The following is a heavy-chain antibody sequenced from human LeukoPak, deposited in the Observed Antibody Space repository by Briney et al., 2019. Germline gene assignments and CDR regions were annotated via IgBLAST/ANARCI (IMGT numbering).Heavy chain of an antibody. CDR3: ARDARDYYDSSGYWVRVFYFDY. CDR1: GGSISGSSYY. V-gene: IGHV4-39*07. D-gene: IGHD3-22*01. Sequence: NPSETLSLTCTVSGGSISGSSYYWGWIRQPPGKGLEWIGSIYYSGSTYYNPSLKSRVTISVDTSKNQFSLKLSSVTAADTAVYYCARDARDYYDSSGYWVRVFYFDYWGQGTLVTVSS. CDR2: IYYSGST. J-gene: IGHJ4*02.